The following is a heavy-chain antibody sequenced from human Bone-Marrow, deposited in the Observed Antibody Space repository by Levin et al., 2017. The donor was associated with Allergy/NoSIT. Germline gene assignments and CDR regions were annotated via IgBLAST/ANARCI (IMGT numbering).Heavy chain of an antibody. J-gene: IGHJ4*02. D-gene: IGHD3-22*01. CDR2: IDSSGATT. Sequence: PGGSLRLSCATSGFTFVNYAMTWVRRASGKGLEFVSAIDSSGATTFYADSVMGRFTISRDNFQSTVSLQMHSLRAEDTAIYYCAKGGYIDSWGQGTLVTVSS. V-gene: IGHV3-23*05. CDR3: AKGGYIDS. CDR1: GFTFVNYA.